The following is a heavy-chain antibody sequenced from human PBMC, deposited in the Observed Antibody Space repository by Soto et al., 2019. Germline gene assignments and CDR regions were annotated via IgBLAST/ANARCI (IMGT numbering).Heavy chain of an antibody. D-gene: IGHD3-16*02. V-gene: IGHV3-30*18. CDR3: EKDFYMYLSGGMDL. Sequence: QVQLVESGGGVVQPGRSLRLSCTASGFTFSDSGFHWVRQAPGKGLEWLALISYDGTYKNSADSVKGRFTISRDNSKNTLYLQMNSLRIDDTAVYCCEKDFYMYLSGGMDLWGQGTTVTVYS. J-gene: IGHJ6*02. CDR2: ISYDGTYK. CDR1: GFTFSDSG.